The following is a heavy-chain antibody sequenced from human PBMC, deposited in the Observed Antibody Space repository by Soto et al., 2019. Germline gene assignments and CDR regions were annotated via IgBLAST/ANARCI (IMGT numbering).Heavy chain of an antibody. CDR3: AKDDYDFWSGSIYYYYMDV. D-gene: IGHD3-3*01. Sequence: GGSLRLSCAASGFTFSSYAMSLVRQAPGKGLEWVSAISGSGGSTYYADSVKGRFTISRDNSKNTLYLQMNSLRAEDTAVYYCAKDDYDFWSGSIYYYYMDVWGKGTTVTVSS. CDR1: GFTFSSYA. J-gene: IGHJ6*03. V-gene: IGHV3-23*01. CDR2: ISGSGGST.